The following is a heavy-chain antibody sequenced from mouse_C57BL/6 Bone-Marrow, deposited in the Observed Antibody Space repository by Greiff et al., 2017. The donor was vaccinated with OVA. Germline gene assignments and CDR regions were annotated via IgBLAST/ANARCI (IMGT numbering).Heavy chain of an antibody. D-gene: IGHD2-2*01. V-gene: IGHV14-2*01. CDR1: GFNIKDYY. Sequence: VQLQQSGAELVKPGASVKLSCTASGFNIKDYYMHWVKQRTEQGLEWIGRIDPEDGETKYAPKFQGKATITADTSSNTAYLPLSSLTSEDTAVYDCARTLMVTGGDYAMDDWGQGTSVTVSS. CDR2: IDPEDGET. J-gene: IGHJ4*01. CDR3: ARTLMVTGGDYAMDD.